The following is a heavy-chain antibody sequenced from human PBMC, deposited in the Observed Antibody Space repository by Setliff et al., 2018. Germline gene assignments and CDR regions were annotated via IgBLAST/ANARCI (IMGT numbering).Heavy chain of an antibody. V-gene: IGHV4-59*01. D-gene: IGHD6-19*01. CDR3: ARDQFSSGWYGPPESYFDC. CDR2: IQKRGSTTT. Sequence: PSETLSLTCIVSGDSISGYFWSWIRQAPGKGLEWIGYIQKRGSTTTKYNPSLGSRISMSIDTSKNQFSLQLSSVNDGDTAVYYCARDQFSSGWYGPPESYFDCWGQGIQVTVSS. CDR1: GDSISGYF. J-gene: IGHJ4*02.